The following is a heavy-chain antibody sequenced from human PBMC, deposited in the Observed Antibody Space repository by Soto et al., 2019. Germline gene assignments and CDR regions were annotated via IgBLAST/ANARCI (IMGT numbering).Heavy chain of an antibody. V-gene: IGHV3-21*04. Sequence: GGSLRLSCVVSGFTFNNYGINWVRQAPGKGLEWVSTVSKSDYTYYSDSVKGRFTISRDNAKNTVSLQMNTLRAEDTAVYYCAREDSIIIPDVSDFWGQGTLVTVSS. CDR3: AREDSIIIPDVSDF. CDR2: VSKSDYT. CDR1: GFTFNNYG. D-gene: IGHD2-2*01. J-gene: IGHJ4*02.